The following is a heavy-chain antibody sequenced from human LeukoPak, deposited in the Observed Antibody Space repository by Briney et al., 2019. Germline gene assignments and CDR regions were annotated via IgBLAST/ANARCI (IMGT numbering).Heavy chain of an antibody. CDR3: ARELAAAGNNWFDP. V-gene: IGHV7-4-1*02. Sequence: GASVKVSCKASGYTFTGYYMHWVRQAPGQGLEWMGWINTNTGNPTYAQGFTGRFVFSLDTSVSTAYLQISSLKAEDTAVYYCARELAAAGNNWFDPWGQGTLVTVSS. D-gene: IGHD6-13*01. CDR2: INTNTGNP. J-gene: IGHJ5*02. CDR1: GYTFTGYY.